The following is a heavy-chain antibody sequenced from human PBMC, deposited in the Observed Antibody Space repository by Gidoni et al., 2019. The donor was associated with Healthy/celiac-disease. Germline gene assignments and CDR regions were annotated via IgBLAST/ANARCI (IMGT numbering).Heavy chain of an antibody. D-gene: IGHD6-6*01. CDR2: INHSGST. CDR3: ARGTFFIAARRGWFDP. J-gene: IGHJ5*02. Sequence: QVQLQQWGAGLLKPSETLSLTCAVSGGSFSGYYWGWIRQPPGKGLEWIGEINHSGSTNYNPSLKSRVTISVDTSKNQFSLKLSSVTAADTAVYYCARGTFFIAARRGWFDPWGQGTLVTVSS. CDR1: GGSFSGYY. V-gene: IGHV4-34*01.